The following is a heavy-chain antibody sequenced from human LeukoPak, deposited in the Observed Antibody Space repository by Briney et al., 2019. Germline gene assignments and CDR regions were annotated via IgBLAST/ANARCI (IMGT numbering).Heavy chain of an antibody. V-gene: IGHV3-53*01. CDR2: IYSDGST. CDR3: ARGSSGYDRDAFDL. D-gene: IGHD5-12*01. CDR1: GLTVSNYY. Sequence: GGSLRLSCAASGLTVSNYYMNWVRQAPGKGLEWVSVIYSDGSTYYADSVKGRFTISRDNSKNTLYLRMNSLRGEDTAVYYCARGSSGYDRDAFDLWGQGTMVTVSS. J-gene: IGHJ3*01.